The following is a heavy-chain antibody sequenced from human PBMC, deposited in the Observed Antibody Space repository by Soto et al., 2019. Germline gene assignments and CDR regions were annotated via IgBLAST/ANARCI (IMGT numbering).Heavy chain of an antibody. CDR1: GGSFSGYY. Sequence: QVQLQQWGAGLLKPSETLSLTCAVYGGSFSGYYWSWIRQPPGKGLEWIGEINHSGSTNHNPSLISRITISVDTSKNQFSLKLSSVTAADTAVYYCARRTPYIWGSYRPSYYYYYIDVWGKGTTVTVSS. J-gene: IGHJ6*03. CDR2: INHSGST. CDR3: ARRTPYIWGSYRPSYYYYYIDV. V-gene: IGHV4-34*01. D-gene: IGHD3-16*02.